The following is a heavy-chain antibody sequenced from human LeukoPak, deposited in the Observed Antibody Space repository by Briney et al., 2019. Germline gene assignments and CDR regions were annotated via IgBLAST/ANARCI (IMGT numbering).Heavy chain of an antibody. Sequence: GGSLRLSCAASGISFTTYWMSWVRQAPGKGLEWVANIKEDGSDKYYVDSVKGRFTISRDNAKNSLYLQMNSLRAEDTAVYYCARDPAGYDYWGQGTLVTVSS. CDR1: GISFTTYW. CDR2: IKEDGSDK. D-gene: IGHD5-12*01. V-gene: IGHV3-7*01. CDR3: ARDPAGYDY. J-gene: IGHJ4*02.